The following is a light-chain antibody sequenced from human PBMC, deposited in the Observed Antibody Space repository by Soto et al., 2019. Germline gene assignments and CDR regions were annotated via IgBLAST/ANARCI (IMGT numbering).Light chain of an antibody. CDR2: GAS. CDR1: QSITSF. J-gene: IGKJ3*01. CDR3: LQTYRTPFT. V-gene: IGKV1-39*01. Sequence: DIQMTQSPSSLSASVGDRVTITCRASQSITSFLSWYQHKPGKAPKLLIYGASSLHRGVPSRFSGSGSGTDFTLTISSLQPGDFATYYCLQTYRTPFTCGPGTTVDLK.